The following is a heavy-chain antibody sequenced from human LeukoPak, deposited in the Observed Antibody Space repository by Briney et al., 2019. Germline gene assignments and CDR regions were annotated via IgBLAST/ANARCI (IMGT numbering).Heavy chain of an antibody. CDR2: IVPIFGTA. CDR3: AILGLYDLGAFDI. CDR1: GGTFSSYA. J-gene: IGHJ3*02. V-gene: IGHV1-69*05. D-gene: IGHD3-16*01. Sequence: SVKVSCKASGGTFSSYAISWVRQAPGQGLEWMGRIVPIFGTANYAQKFQGRVTITTDESTSTAYMELSSLRSEDTAVYYCAILGLYDLGAFDIWGQGTMVTVSS.